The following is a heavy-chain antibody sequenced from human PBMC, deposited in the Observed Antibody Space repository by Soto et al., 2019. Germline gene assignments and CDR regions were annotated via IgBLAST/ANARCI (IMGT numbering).Heavy chain of an antibody. CDR2: FSAHHDNT. Sequence: QVNLVQSGAEVRKPGASVKVSCKGSGYTFNSYGIAWVRQAPGQGLECMGWFSAHHDNTNYAQKVQGRVTVTRDTSTSTAYRELRNSRSDDRAVNYCARGRYGDYWGQGALVTVSS. CDR1: GYTFNSYG. D-gene: IGHD1-1*01. CDR3: ARGRYGDY. V-gene: IGHV1-18*01. J-gene: IGHJ4*02.